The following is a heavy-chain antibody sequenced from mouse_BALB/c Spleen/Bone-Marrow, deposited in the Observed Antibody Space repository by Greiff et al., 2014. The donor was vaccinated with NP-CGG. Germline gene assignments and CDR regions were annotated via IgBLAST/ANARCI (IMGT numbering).Heavy chain of an antibody. V-gene: IGHV14-3*02. CDR2: IDPANGNT. J-gene: IGHJ3*01. D-gene: IGHD1-1*01. CDR3: AAYYYGSSQFAY. Sequence: EVKLQESGAELVKPGASVKLSCTASGFNIKDTYMHWVKQRPEQGLEWIRRIDPANGNTKYDPKFQGKATITADTSSNTAYLQLSSLTSEDTAVYYCAAYYYGSSQFAYWGQGTLVTVSA. CDR1: GFNIKDTY.